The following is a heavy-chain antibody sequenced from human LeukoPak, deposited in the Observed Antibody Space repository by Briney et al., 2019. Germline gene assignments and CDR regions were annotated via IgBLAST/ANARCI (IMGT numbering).Heavy chain of an antibody. V-gene: IGHV4-61*02. CDR3: ARDLSAAGPYWYFDL. D-gene: IGHD6-13*01. Sequence: SENLSLTCTVSGGSISSGSYYWSWIRQPAGKGLEWIGRIYTSGSTNHNPSLKSRVTISVNTSKNQFSLKLSSVTAADTAVYYCARDLSAAGPYWYFDLWGRGTLVTVSS. J-gene: IGHJ2*01. CDR2: IYTSGST. CDR1: GGSISSGSYY.